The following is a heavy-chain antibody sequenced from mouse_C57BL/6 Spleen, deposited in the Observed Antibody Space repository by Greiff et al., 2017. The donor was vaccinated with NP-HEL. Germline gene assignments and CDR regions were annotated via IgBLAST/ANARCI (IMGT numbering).Heavy chain of an antibody. CDR2: INPSNGGT. CDR1: GYTFTSYW. CDR3: ARSGGYDGYYYYAMDY. J-gene: IGHJ4*01. D-gene: IGHD2-3*01. Sequence: QVQLQQPGTELVKPGASVKLSCKASGYTFTSYWMHWVKQRPGQGLEWIGNINPSNGGTNYNEKFKSKATLTVDKSSSTAYMQLSSLTSEDSAVYYCARSGGYDGYYYYAMDYWGQGTSVTVSS. V-gene: IGHV1-53*01.